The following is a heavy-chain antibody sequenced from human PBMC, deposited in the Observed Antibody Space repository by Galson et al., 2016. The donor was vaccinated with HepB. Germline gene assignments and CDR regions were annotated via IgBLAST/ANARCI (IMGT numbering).Heavy chain of an antibody. CDR2: TSSSANSI. D-gene: IGHD2-15*01. CDR1: GFAFSNYA. J-gene: IGHJ4*02. CDR3: ARKKLSIATDSTPVLES. V-gene: IGHV3-23*01. Sequence: SLRLSCAASGFAFSNYAMTWVRQIPGRRLEWVAGTSSSANSIYYADSVKGRFTISRDNSINTLFLYMNSLRAEDTGVYFCARKKLSIATDSTPVLESWGQGTPVTVSS.